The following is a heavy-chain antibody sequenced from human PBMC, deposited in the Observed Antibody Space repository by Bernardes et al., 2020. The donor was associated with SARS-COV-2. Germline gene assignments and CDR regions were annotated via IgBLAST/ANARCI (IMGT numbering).Heavy chain of an antibody. CDR2: ISYDGSNK. J-gene: IGHJ6*02. D-gene: IGHD4-17*01. V-gene: IGHV3-30*18. Sequence: GGSLRLSCAASGFTFSNYGMHWVRQAPGKGLEWVAVISYDGSNKFYADSVKGRFTISRDNSKNTLFLQMNSLRAEDTAVYYCANAYGGLSHYYGMDVWGQGTTVTVSS. CDR3: ANAYGGLSHYYGMDV. CDR1: GFTFSNYG.